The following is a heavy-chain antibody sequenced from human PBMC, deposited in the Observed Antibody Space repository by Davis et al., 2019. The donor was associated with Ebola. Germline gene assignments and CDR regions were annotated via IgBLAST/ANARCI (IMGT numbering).Heavy chain of an antibody. J-gene: IGHJ4*02. CDR3: ARGGFLEWLPHFDY. CDR1: GFTFSSYW. V-gene: IGHV3-7*01. D-gene: IGHD3-3*01. Sequence: PGGSLRLSCAASGFTFSSYWMSWVRQAPGKGLEWVANIKQDGSEKYYVDSVKGRFTISRDNAKNSLYLQMNSLRAEDTAVYYCARGGFLEWLPHFDYWGQGTLVTVSS. CDR2: IKQDGSEK.